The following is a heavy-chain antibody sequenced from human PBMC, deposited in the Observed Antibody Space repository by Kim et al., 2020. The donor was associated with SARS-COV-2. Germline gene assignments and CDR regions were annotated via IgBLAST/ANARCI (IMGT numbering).Heavy chain of an antibody. Sequence: SETLSLTCAVSGGSISSSNWWSWVRQPPGKGLEWIGEIYHSGSTNYNPSLKSRVTISVDKSKNQFSLKLSSVTAADTAVYYCARGRAGYYDSSGHDAFDIWGQGTMVTVSS. J-gene: IGHJ3*02. CDR3: ARGRAGYYDSSGHDAFDI. CDR1: GGSISSSNW. D-gene: IGHD3-22*01. CDR2: IYHSGST. V-gene: IGHV4-4*02.